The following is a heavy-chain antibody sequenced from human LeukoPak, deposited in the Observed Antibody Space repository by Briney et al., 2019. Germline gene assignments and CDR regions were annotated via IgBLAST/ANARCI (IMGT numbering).Heavy chain of an antibody. D-gene: IGHD3-10*01. J-gene: IGHJ4*02. Sequence: GGSLRLSCAASGFTFSSYAMSWVRQAPGKGLEWVSATSGSGGSTHYADSVKGRFTISRDNSKNTLYLQMNSLRAEDTAVYYCANGGVLLWFGDQFGYWGQGTLVTVSS. CDR3: ANGGVLLWFGDQFGY. V-gene: IGHV3-23*01. CDR2: TSGSGGST. CDR1: GFTFSSYA.